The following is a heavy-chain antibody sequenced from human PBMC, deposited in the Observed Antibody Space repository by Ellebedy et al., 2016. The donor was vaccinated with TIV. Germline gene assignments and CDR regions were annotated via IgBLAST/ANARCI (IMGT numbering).Heavy chain of an antibody. CDR2: IYYSGST. J-gene: IGHJ5*02. Sequence: SETLSLTCTVSGGSMSSYFWSWIRQPPGKGLEWIGYIYYSGSTNYNPSLKSRVTMSVDTSKNQFSLKLSSLTAADTAVYYCARDTYDILTGPGWFDPWGQGTLVTVSS. CDR1: GGSMSSYF. V-gene: IGHV4-59*01. D-gene: IGHD3-9*01. CDR3: ARDTYDILTGPGWFDP.